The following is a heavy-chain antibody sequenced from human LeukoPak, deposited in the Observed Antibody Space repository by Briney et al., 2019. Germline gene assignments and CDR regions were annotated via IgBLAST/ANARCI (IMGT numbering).Heavy chain of an antibody. D-gene: IGHD2-21*02. V-gene: IGHV1-8*02. J-gene: IGHJ1*01. CDR3: VRGDNVVSTAILLLQY. CDR1: GCTFTNYD. Sequence: ASVKVSCKVSGCTFTNYDINWVRQVPGHGLEWMGWMDPYSGNTGYAQKFQGRVAMTRDASIGTAYLELSSLGSDDTAVYYYVRGDNVVSTAILLLQYWGQGTLVAVSS. CDR2: MDPYSGNT.